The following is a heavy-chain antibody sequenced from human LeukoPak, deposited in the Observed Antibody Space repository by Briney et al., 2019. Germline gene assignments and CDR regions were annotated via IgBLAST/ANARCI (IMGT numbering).Heavy chain of an antibody. CDR1: GYTFTNYG. V-gene: IGHV1-18*01. Sequence: APVKVSCKASGYTFTNYGISWVRQAPGRGLEWMGWISAYNGNTNYAQKHQGRVTMTTDTSTSTAYMELRSLRSEDTAVYYCARDLGSGYDFLDYWGQGTLVTVSS. J-gene: IGHJ4*02. CDR3: ARDLGSGYDFLDY. CDR2: ISAYNGNT. D-gene: IGHD5-12*01.